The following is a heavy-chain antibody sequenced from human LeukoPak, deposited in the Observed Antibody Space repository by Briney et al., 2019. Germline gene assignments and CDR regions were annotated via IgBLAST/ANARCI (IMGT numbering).Heavy chain of an antibody. CDR3: ARGAWDDILTPFDY. CDR1: GGSINSYY. J-gene: IGHJ4*02. V-gene: IGHV4-59*01. D-gene: IGHD3-9*01. CDR2: IYYSGST. Sequence: SETLSLTCTVSGGSINSYYWSWIRQPPGKGPDWIGYIYYSGSTNYNPSLKSRVTISVDTSKNQFSLKLSSVTAADTAVYYCARGAWDDILTPFDYWGQGTLVTVSS.